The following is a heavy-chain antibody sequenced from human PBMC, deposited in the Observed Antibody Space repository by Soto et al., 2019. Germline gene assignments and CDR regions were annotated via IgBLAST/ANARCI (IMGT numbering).Heavy chain of an antibody. Sequence: EVQLVESGGGLVQPGGSLRLSCAASGFTFSNFYVHWVRQAPGKGLEWVSRINSDGSTTNYADSVKGRFTISRDNAKNTLYLQMNSLRAEDTAIYYCATSEGDYWGQGMLVTVSS. CDR1: GFTFSNFY. CDR2: INSDGSTT. J-gene: IGHJ4*02. CDR3: ATSEGDY. V-gene: IGHV3-74*01.